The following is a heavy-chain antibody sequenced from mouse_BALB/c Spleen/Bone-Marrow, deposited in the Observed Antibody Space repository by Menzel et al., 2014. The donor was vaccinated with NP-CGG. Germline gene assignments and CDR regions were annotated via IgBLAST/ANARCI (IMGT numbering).Heavy chain of an antibody. J-gene: IGHJ4*01. D-gene: IGHD2-2*01. CDR2: ISSGSSTI. CDR1: GFTFSSFG. V-gene: IGHV5-17*02. CDR3: ARYGYYDAMDY. Sequence: EVMLVESGGGLVQPGGSRKLSCAASGFTFSSFGMHWVRQAPEKGLEWVAYISSGSSTIYYADTVKGRFTISRDNPKNTLFLQMTSLRSEDTAMYYCARYGYYDAMDYRGQGTSVTVSS.